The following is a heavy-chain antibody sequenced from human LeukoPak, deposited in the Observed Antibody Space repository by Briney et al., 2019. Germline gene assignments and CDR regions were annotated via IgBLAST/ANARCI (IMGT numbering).Heavy chain of an antibody. CDR2: ISGSGGST. Sequence: PGGSLRLSCAASGFTFSSYAMSWVRQAPGKGLEWVSAISGSGGSTYYADSVKGRFTISRDNSKNTLYLQMNSLRAEDTAVYYCAKDRPRDYSSRQGFPDNWFDPWGQGTLVTVSS. CDR1: GFTFSSYA. J-gene: IGHJ5*02. V-gene: IGHV3-23*01. CDR3: AKDRPRDYSSRQGFPDNWFDP. D-gene: IGHD3-22*01.